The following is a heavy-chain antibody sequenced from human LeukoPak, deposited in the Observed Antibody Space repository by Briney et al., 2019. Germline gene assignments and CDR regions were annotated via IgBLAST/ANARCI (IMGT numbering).Heavy chain of an antibody. CDR1: GCSISSSSYY. CDR2: IYYSGTT. D-gene: IGHD5-24*01. V-gene: IGHV4-39*07. CDR3: ARYIQETKYYFDY. J-gene: IGHJ4*02. Sequence: SETLSLTCTVSGCSISSSSYYWGWIRQPPGKGLEWIGSIYYSGTTYYNPSLKSRVTISVDTSKNQFSLKLSSVTAADTAVYYCARYIQETKYYFDYWGQGTLVTVSX.